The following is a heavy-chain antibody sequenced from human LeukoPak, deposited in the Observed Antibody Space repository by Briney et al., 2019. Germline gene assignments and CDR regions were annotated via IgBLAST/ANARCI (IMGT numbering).Heavy chain of an antibody. V-gene: IGHV3-23*01. J-gene: IGHJ4*02. CDR2: INDSGGST. Sequence: PGGSLRLSCAASGFTFSSYEMSWVRQAPGKGLGWVSAINDSGGSTYYADSVKGRFTISRDNPKNTLYLQMNSLRAEDTAVYYCAKPAISSRGWYYDYWGQGTLVTVSS. CDR3: AKPAISSRGWYYDY. CDR1: GFTFSSYE. D-gene: IGHD6-19*01.